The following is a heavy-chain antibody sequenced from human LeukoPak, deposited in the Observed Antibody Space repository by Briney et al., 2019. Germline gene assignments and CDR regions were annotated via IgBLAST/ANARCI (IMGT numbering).Heavy chain of an antibody. D-gene: IGHD2-21*02. CDR1: GYTFTGYY. Sequence: ASVKVSCKASGYTFTGYYMHWVRQAPGQGLEWMGWINPNSGGTNYAQKFQGWVTMTSDTSISTAYMELSRLRSDDTAVYYCARTAEDAFDIWGQGTMVTVSS. J-gene: IGHJ3*02. CDR2: INPNSGGT. CDR3: ARTAEDAFDI. V-gene: IGHV1-2*04.